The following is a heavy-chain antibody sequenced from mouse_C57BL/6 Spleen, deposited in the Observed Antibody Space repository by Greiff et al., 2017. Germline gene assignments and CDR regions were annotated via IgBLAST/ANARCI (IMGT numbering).Heavy chain of an antibody. Sequence: VKLQQPGAELVKPGASVKLSCKASGYTFTSYWMHWVKQRPGQGLEWIGMIHPNSGSTNYNEKFKSKATLTVDKSSSTAYMQLSSLTSEDSAVYYCARSEYYGSSYFDYWGQGTTLTVSS. D-gene: IGHD1-1*01. CDR3: ARSEYYGSSYFDY. J-gene: IGHJ2*01. CDR1: GYTFTSYW. CDR2: IHPNSGST. V-gene: IGHV1-64*01.